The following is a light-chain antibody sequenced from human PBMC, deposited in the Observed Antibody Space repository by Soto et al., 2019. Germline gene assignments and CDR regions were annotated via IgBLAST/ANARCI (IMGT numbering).Light chain of an antibody. CDR2: DAS. J-gene: IGKJ3*01. CDR1: QTVRSNS. V-gene: IGKV3-20*01. CDR3: QHSAT. Sequence: EIVLTQSPGTLSLSPGERATLSCRASQTVRSNSLAWYQQKRGQAPRLLMYDASSRPPGIPDRFSGSGSGTDFTLTISRLEPEDFAVYYCQHSATFGPGTKVDIK.